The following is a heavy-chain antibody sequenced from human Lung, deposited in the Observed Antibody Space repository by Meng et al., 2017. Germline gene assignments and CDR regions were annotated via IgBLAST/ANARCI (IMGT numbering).Heavy chain of an antibody. V-gene: IGHV3-48*03. CDR2: IDGSGSTV. J-gene: IGHJ6*02. CDR3: ARDLSNEGSYIYYGMDV. Sequence: GESLKISCLASGFSFSSYEMNWVRQAPGKGLEWIAYIDGSGSTVYYADSVKGQFTISRDNAKNSLYLQMNSLRVEDAAVYYCARDLSNEGSYIYYGMDVWGQGTTVTVSS. D-gene: IGHD3-10*01. CDR1: GFSFSSYE.